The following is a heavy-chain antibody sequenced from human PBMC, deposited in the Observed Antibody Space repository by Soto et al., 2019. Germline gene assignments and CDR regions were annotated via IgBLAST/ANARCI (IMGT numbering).Heavy chain of an antibody. CDR2: INHSGST. V-gene: IGHV4-34*01. J-gene: IGHJ4*02. CDR3: ARVQGGRGIQLWADY. Sequence: SETLSLTCAVYGGSFSGYYWSWIRQPPGKGLEWIGEINHSGSTNYNPSLKSRVTISVDTSKNQFSLKLSSVTAADTAVYYCARVQGGRGIQLWADYWGQGTLVTVSS. D-gene: IGHD5-18*01. CDR1: GGSFSGYY.